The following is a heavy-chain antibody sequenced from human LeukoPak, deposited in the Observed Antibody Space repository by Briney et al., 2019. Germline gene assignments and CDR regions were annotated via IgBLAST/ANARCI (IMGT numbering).Heavy chain of an antibody. CDR2: ISGSGST. V-gene: IGHV3-23*01. D-gene: IGHD6-13*01. CDR1: GFAFSSYA. CDR3: ANRNTAAAFDY. J-gene: IGHJ4*02. Sequence: GGSLRLSCAASGFAFSSYAMSWVRQAPGKGLEWVSAISGSGSTYYADSVKGRFTISRDNSKNTLYLQMNSLRAEDTAVYYCANRNTAAAFDYWGQGTLVTVSS.